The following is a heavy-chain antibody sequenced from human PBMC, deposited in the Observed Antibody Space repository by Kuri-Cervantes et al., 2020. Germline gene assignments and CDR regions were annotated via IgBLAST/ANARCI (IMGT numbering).Heavy chain of an antibody. J-gene: IGHJ6*02. CDR2: ISWNSGSI. Sequence: SLKISCAASGFTFDDYAMHWVRQAPGKGLEWVSGISWNSGSIGYADSVKGRFTISRDNAKNSLYLQMNRLRAEDTALYYCAKEGVVRGEMDVWGQGTTVTVSS. CDR3: AKEGVVRGEMDV. D-gene: IGHD3-10*01. CDR1: GFTFDDYA. V-gene: IGHV3-9*01.